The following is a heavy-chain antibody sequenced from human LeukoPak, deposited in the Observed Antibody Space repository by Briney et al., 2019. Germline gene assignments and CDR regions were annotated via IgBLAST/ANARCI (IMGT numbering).Heavy chain of an antibody. D-gene: IGHD1-26*01. J-gene: IGHJ4*02. V-gene: IGHV4-39*01. CDR1: GVSISSTSYY. CDR3: ASLRERSYYARGFDY. Sequence: SETLSLTCTVSGVSISSTSYYWGWIRQPPGKGLEWIASIYYSGSTFYSPSLKSRVTISVDTSKNQFSLKLTSVTAADTAVYYCASLRERSYYARGFDYWGQGTLVTVSS. CDR2: IYYSGST.